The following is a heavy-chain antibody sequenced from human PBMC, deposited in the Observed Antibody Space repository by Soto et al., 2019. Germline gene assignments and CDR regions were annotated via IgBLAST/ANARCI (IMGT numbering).Heavy chain of an antibody. V-gene: IGHV1-69*12. Sequence: QVQLVQSGAEVKKPGSSVKVSCKASGGTFSSDSFSWVRQAPGQGLEWMGGIIPMFDTPIYAQKFQERVTITADESTSTAYMQLSSLRSGDTAVYYCARSGGLDRDFNYWGQGSLVNVSS. CDR1: GGTFSSDS. D-gene: IGHD2-15*01. CDR2: IIPMFDTP. J-gene: IGHJ4*02. CDR3: ARSGGLDRDFNY.